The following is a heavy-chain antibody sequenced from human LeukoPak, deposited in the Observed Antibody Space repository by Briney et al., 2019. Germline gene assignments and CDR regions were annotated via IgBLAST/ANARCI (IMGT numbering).Heavy chain of an antibody. V-gene: IGHV4-34*01. J-gene: IGHJ5*02. CDR1: GGSFSGYY. CDR3: ARQMQLVLLYWFDP. CDR2: INHSGST. D-gene: IGHD6-13*01. Sequence: PSETLSLTCAVYGGSFSGYYWSWIRQPPGKGLEWIGEINHSGSTNYNPSLKSRVTISVDTSKNQFSLKLSSVTAADTAVYYCARQMQLVLLYWFDPWGQGTLVTVSS.